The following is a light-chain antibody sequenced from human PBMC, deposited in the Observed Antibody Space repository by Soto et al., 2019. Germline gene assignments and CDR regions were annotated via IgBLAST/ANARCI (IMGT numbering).Light chain of an antibody. V-gene: IGKV1-13*02. J-gene: IGKJ5*01. CDR2: DVS. CDR3: QQFNTYPLT. Sequence: AIQLTQSPSSLSASVGDRVTITCRASQDIRGALAWYEQKPGNAPKLLILDVSTLQSGVPSRFSGSGSGIDFTLTISSLQPEDFGTYYCQQFNTYPLTFGQGTRLEIK. CDR1: QDIRGA.